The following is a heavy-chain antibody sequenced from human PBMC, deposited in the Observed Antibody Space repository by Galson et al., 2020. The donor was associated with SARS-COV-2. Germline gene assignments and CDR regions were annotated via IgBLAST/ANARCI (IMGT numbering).Heavy chain of an antibody. CDR3: ARVGLYWGPKYYFDY. CDR1: GFTFSSYW. D-gene: IGHD7-27*01. J-gene: IGHJ4*02. Sequence: GESLKISCAASGFTFSSYWMSWVRQAPGKGLEWVANIKQDGSEKYYVASVKGRFATSRDNAKNSLYLQMNSLRAEDTAVYYCARVGLYWGPKYYFDYWGQGTLATVSS. V-gene: IGHV3-7*01. CDR2: IKQDGSEK.